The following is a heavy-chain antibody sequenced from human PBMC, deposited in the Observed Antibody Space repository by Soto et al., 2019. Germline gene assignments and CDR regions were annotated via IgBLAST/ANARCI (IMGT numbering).Heavy chain of an antibody. CDR3: AKSPLGSGGSADY. V-gene: IGHV3-30*18. J-gene: IGHJ4*02. CDR2: ISYDGSNK. Sequence: QVQLVESGGGVVQPGRSLRLSCAASGFTFSSYGMHWVRQAPGKGLEWVAVISYDGSNKYYADSVKGRFTISRDNSKNTLYLQMNSLRAEDTAVYYCAKSPLGSGGSADYWGQGTLVTVSS. D-gene: IGHD2-15*01. CDR1: GFTFSSYG.